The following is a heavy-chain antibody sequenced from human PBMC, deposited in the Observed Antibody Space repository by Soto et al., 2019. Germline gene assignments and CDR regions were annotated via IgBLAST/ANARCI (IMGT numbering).Heavy chain of an antibody. CDR3: ARDLSHLSSGAFDI. V-gene: IGHV1-3*01. CDR1: GYTFTSYA. CDR2: INAGNGNT. Sequence: QVQLVQSGAEVKKPGASVKVSCKASGYTFTSYAMHWVRQAPGQRLEWMGWINAGNGNTKYSQKFQGRVTITRDTSASTAYMELSSMRSEDTAVYYCARDLSHLSSGAFDIWGQGTMVTVSS. D-gene: IGHD6-25*01. J-gene: IGHJ3*02.